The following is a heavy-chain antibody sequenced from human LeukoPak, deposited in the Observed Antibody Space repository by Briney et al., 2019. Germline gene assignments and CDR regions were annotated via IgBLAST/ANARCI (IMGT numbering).Heavy chain of an antibody. Sequence: SETLSLTCTVSGCSISSYYWSWIRQPPGKGLEWIGYIYYSGSTNYNPSLKSRVTISVDTSKNQFSLKLSSVTAADTAVYYCARSGSYYYDSSGSFFDYWGQGTLVTVSS. V-gene: IGHV4-59*01. J-gene: IGHJ4*02. CDR2: IYYSGST. CDR3: ARSGSYYYDSSGSFFDY. D-gene: IGHD3-22*01. CDR1: GCSISSYY.